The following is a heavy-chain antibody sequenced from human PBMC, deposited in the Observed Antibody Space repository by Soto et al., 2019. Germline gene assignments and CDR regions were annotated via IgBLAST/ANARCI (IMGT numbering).Heavy chain of an antibody. D-gene: IGHD6-13*01. Sequence: QLQLQESGPGLVKPSETLSLTCTVSGGSISSSSYYWGWIRQPPGKGLEWIGSIYYSGSTYYNPSLKSRVTISVDTSKNQFSLKLSSVTAADTAVYYCARHGSLYSSSWYDPTNNWFDPWGQGTLVTVSS. J-gene: IGHJ5*02. CDR3: ARHGSLYSSSWYDPTNNWFDP. CDR2: IYYSGST. CDR1: GGSISSSSYY. V-gene: IGHV4-39*01.